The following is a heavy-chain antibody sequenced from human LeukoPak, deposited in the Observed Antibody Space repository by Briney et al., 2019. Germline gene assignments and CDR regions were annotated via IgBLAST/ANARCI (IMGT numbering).Heavy chain of an antibody. D-gene: IGHD3-9*01. J-gene: IGHJ4*02. CDR3: AKDYDILTGSSLYDY. CDR2: ISYDGSNK. Sequence: PGGSLRLSCAASGFTFSSYAMHWVRQAPGKGLEWVAVISYDGSNKYYADSVKGRFTISRDNSKNTLYLQMNSLRAEDTAVYYCAKDYDILTGSSLYDYWGQGTLVTVSS. V-gene: IGHV3-30-3*01. CDR1: GFTFSSYA.